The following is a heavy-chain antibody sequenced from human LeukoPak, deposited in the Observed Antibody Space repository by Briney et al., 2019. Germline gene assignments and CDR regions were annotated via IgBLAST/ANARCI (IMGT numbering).Heavy chain of an antibody. J-gene: IGHJ6*03. CDR3: ARGSTLTGYYYYYMDV. CDR2: IYTSGST. D-gene: IGHD2-2*01. Sequence: PSETLSLTCTVSGGSISSYYWSWIRQPAGKGLEWIGRIYTSGSTNYNPSLKSRVTMSVDTSKNQFSLKLSSVTAADTAVYYCARGSTLTGYYYYYMDVWGKGTTVTVSS. CDR1: GGSISSYY. V-gene: IGHV4-4*07.